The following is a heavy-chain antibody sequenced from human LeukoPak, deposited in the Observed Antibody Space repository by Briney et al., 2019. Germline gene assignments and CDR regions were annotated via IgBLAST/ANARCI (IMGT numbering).Heavy chain of an antibody. D-gene: IGHD2-15*01. V-gene: IGHV3-30*02. CDR2: IRYDGSNK. CDR3: AKEHCSGGSCYSHIDY. CDR1: GFTFSYYG. Sequence: GGSLRLSCAASGFTFSYYGMHCVRQAPGKGLERVAFIRYDGSNKYYADSVQGRFTNSRDNSKSTLYLQMNSLTTEDTAVYYCAKEHCSGGSCYSHIDYWGQGTLVTVSS. J-gene: IGHJ4*02.